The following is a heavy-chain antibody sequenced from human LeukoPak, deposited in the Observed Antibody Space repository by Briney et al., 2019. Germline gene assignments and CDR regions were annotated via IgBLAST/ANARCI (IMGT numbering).Heavy chain of an antibody. V-gene: IGHV3-73*01. Sequence: GGSLRLSCAASGFTLSGSAMHWVRHASGKGLEWVGRIRTEANSFATAYAASVEGRFTISRDDSQNTAYLQMNSLKTEDTVVYYCTRHGRGSLNVFDVWGQGTMVTVSP. CDR1: GFTLSGSA. CDR2: IRTEANSFAT. D-gene: IGHD1-26*01. CDR3: TRHGRGSLNVFDV. J-gene: IGHJ3*01.